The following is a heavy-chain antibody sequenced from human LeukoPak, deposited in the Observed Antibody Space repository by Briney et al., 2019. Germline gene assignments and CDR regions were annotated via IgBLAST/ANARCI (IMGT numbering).Heavy chain of an antibody. CDR1: GYTSTSYG. V-gene: IGHV1-18*01. J-gene: IGHJ3*02. CDR3: ARSSIVVVIIDAFDI. Sequence: ASVKVSCKASGYTSTSYGISWVRQAPGQGLEWMGWISAYNGNTNYAQKLQGRVTMTTDTSTSTAYMELRSLRSDDTAVYYCARSSIVVVIIDAFDIWGQGTMVTVSS. D-gene: IGHD3-22*01. CDR2: ISAYNGNT.